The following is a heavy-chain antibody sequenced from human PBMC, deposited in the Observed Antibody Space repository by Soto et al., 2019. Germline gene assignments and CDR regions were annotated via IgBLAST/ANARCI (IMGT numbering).Heavy chain of an antibody. Sequence: GGSLRLSCEISGFTVSSKYMTWVRQTPGKGLEWVSVIYSGGSTFYADSVKGRFTISRDNSKNTLYLQMNSLRAEDTAVYYCATCKGSLYCFDNWGQGALVTVSS. V-gene: IGHV3-53*01. CDR3: ATCKGSLYCFDN. D-gene: IGHD2-8*01. CDR1: GFTVSSKY. CDR2: IYSGGST. J-gene: IGHJ4*02.